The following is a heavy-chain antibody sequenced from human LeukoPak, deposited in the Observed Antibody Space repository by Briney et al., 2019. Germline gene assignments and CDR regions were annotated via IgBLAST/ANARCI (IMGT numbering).Heavy chain of an antibody. V-gene: IGHV4-38-2*02. CDR1: GYSISSGYY. CDR3: ARDPMGHYDYGDYAVAY. Sequence: SETLSLTCTVSGYSISSGYYWGWIRQPPVKGLEWIGSIYHSGSTYYNPSLKSRVTISVDTSKNQFSLKLSSVTAADTAVYYCARDPMGHYDYGDYAVAYWGQGTLVTVSS. CDR2: IYHSGST. D-gene: IGHD4-17*01. J-gene: IGHJ4*02.